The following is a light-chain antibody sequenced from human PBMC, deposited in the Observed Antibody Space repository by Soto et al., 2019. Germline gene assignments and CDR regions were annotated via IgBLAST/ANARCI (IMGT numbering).Light chain of an antibody. CDR1: QSISSW. J-gene: IGKJ1*01. V-gene: IGKV1-5*03. CDR3: QQYSSFWT. CDR2: KAS. Sequence: DIVMTQSPSTLSASVGDRVTITCRASQSISSWLAWYQQKPGKAPKLLIYKASTLESGVPSRFSGSGSGTEFTLAISSLQPDDFATYYCQQYSSFWTFGQGTKVDI.